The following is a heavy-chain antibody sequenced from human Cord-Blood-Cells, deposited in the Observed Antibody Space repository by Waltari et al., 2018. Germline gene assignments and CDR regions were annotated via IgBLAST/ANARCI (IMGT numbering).Heavy chain of an antibody. J-gene: IGHJ4*02. Sequence: QVQLVQSGAEVKKPGASVKVSCKASGYTFTGYYMHWVRQAPGQGLEWMGWINPNSGGTKYAQKFQGRVTMTRDTSISTAYMELSRLRSDDTAVYYCARDGGGYSGYDWGDYWGQGTLVTVSS. D-gene: IGHD5-12*01. CDR2: INPNSGGT. CDR1: GYTFTGYY. V-gene: IGHV1-2*02. CDR3: ARDGGGYSGYDWGDY.